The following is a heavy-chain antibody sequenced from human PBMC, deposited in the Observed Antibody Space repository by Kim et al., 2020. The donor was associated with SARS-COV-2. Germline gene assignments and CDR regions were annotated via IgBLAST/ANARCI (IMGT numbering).Heavy chain of an antibody. Sequence: YAESVKRRFTISRDNSKNTLYLQMNSLRAEDTAVYYCARDRLRIRDAFDIWGQGTMVTVSS. V-gene: IGHV3-30*01. D-gene: IGHD5-12*01. CDR3: ARDRLRIRDAFDI. J-gene: IGHJ3*02.